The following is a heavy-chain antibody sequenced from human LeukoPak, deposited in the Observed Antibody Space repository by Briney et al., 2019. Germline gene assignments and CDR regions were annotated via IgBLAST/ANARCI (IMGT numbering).Heavy chain of an antibody. D-gene: IGHD2-2*02. V-gene: IGHV3-21*01. CDR2: ISSSSSYI. CDR1: GSTFSSYS. CDR3: ARVGCSSTSCYNDY. Sequence: GGSLRLSCAASGSTFSSYSMNWVRQAPGKGLEWVSSISSSSSYIYYADSVKGRFTISRDNAKNSLYLQMNSLRAEDTAVYYCARVGCSSTSCYNDYWGQGTLVTVSS. J-gene: IGHJ4*02.